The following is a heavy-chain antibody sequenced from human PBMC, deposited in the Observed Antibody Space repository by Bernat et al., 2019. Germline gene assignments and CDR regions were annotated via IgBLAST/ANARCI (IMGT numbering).Heavy chain of an antibody. V-gene: IGHV1-3*01. Sequence: QVQLVQSGAEVKKPGASVKVSCKASGYTFTSYAMHWVRQAPGQRLEWMGWINAGNGNTKYSQKFQGRVTITRDTSASTAYMELSSLRSEDTAVYYCARVVNKYSCGDLAYWGQGTLVTVSA. J-gene: IGHJ4*02. CDR3: ARVVNKYSCGDLAY. CDR2: INAGNGNT. D-gene: IGHD2-21*01. CDR1: GYTFTSYA.